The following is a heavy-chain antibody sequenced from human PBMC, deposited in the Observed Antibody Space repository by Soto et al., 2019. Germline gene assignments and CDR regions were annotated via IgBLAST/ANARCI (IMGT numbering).Heavy chain of an antibody. V-gene: IGHV1-24*01. CDR2: FDPEDGET. CDR1: GYTLTELS. J-gene: IGHJ4*02. D-gene: IGHD6-13*01. Sequence: ASVKVSCKVSGYTLTELSMHWVRQAPGKGLEWMGGFDPEDGETIYAQKFQGRVTMTEDTSTDTAYMELSSLRSEDTAVYYCATNPPYSSSWYYFDYWGQGTLVTVSS. CDR3: ATNPPYSSSWYYFDY.